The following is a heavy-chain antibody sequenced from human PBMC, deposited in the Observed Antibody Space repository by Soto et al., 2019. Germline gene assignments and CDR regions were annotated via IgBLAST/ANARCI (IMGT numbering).Heavy chain of an antibody. CDR2: IIPIFGTA. D-gene: IGHD3-22*01. Sequence: ASVKVSCKASGGTFSSYASSWVRQAPGQGLEWMGGIIPIFGTANYAQKFQGRVTITADESTSTAYMELSSLRSEDTAVYYCARHYYDSSGYYAFDYWGQGTLVTVSS. V-gene: IGHV1-69*13. J-gene: IGHJ4*02. CDR1: GGTFSSYA. CDR3: ARHYYDSSGYYAFDY.